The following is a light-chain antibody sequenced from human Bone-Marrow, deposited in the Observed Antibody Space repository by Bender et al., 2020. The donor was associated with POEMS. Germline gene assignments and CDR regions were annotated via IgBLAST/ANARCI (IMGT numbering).Light chain of an antibody. Sequence: QSVLTQPPSASGSPGQSVTISCTGTSSDVGGSNFVSWYQHHPGKAPKLIIYDVSKRPSGVPDRFSGSKSGNTASLTISGLQAEDEADYHCCAYAGTSTSVVFGGGTKLTVL. V-gene: IGLV2-8*01. J-gene: IGLJ2*01. CDR2: DVS. CDR1: SSDVGGSNF. CDR3: CAYAGTSTSVV.